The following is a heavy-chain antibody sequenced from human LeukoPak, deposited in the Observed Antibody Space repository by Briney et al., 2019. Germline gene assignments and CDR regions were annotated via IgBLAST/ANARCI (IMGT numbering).Heavy chain of an antibody. V-gene: IGHV3-7*01. CDR3: ARGAFRFDY. CDR1: GFTFSRYW. CDR2: IKQDGSEK. J-gene: IGHJ4*02. Sequence: PGGSLRLSCAASGFTFSRYWMSWVRQAPGKGLEWVANIKQDGSEKYYVDSVKGRFTISRDNAKNSLYLQMNSLRAEDTAVYYCARGAFRFDYWGQGTLVTVSS.